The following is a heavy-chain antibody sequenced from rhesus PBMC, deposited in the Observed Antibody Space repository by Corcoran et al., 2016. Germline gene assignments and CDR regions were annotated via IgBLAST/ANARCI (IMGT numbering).Heavy chain of an antibody. CDR3: ARGGGCYRGACHGRYYGLDS. J-gene: IGHJ6*01. V-gene: IGHV4S9*01. D-gene: IGHD2-39*01. CDR1: GGSINDRYY. CDR2: IYGYGVTT. Sequence: QVQLQESGPGLVKSSETLSLTCAVSGGSINDRYYWTWIRQPPGKGPAWIWSIYGYGVTTYDKPVLKGGDTSAGEATQKQCCLKVSSGTAADSALYYGARGGGCYRGACHGRYYGLDSWGQGGVVTVSS.